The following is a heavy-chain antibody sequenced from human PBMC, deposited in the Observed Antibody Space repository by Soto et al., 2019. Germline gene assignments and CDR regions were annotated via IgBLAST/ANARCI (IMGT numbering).Heavy chain of an antibody. Sequence: QVQLVESGGGVVQPGGSLRVSCAASGFTFTNYGFHWVRQAPGKGLEWVTLISYDGSNKYYADSVKGRFTISRDNSKNTVFLQMNSLRPEDTAVYYCARGDGYNFGDYWGQSTLVTVSS. V-gene: IGHV3-30-3*01. CDR3: ARGDGYNFGDY. CDR2: ISYDGSNK. CDR1: GFTFTNYG. D-gene: IGHD5-12*01. J-gene: IGHJ4*02.